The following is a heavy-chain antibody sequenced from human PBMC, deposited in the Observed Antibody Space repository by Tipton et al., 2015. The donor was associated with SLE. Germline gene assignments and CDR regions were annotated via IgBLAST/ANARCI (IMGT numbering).Heavy chain of an antibody. CDR3: ARGVLQPLNY. Sequence: GLVKPSQTLSLTCAISGDSVSTNSAAWTWIRQSPSRGLEWLGRTYYRSKWYSDYAVSVKSRITINPDTSKNQFSLKLSSVTAADTAVYYCARGVLQPLNYWGQGTLVTVSS. CDR2: TYYRSKWYS. CDR1: GDSVSTNSAA. J-gene: IGHJ4*02. D-gene: IGHD2/OR15-2a*01. V-gene: IGHV6-1*01.